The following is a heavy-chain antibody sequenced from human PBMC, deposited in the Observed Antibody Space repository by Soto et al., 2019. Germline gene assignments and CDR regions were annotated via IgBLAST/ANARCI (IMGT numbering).Heavy chain of an antibody. CDR3: ARAVLEMATISQFDY. CDR2: IIPIFGTT. CDR1: GGTFSSYA. J-gene: IGHJ4*02. V-gene: IGHV1-69*12. D-gene: IGHD5-12*01. Sequence: QVQLVQSGAEVKKPGSSVKVSCKASGGTFSSYAISWVRQAPGQGLEWMGGIIPIFGTTNYAQRFQGRVTMTADETTSTAYMELSSLRSEDTAVYYCARAVLEMATISQFDYWGQGTLVTVSS.